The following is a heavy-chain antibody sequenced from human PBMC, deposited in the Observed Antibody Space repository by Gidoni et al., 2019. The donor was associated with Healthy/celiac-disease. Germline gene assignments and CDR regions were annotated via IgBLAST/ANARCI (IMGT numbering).Heavy chain of an antibody. CDR1: GFTFSGSA. Sequence: EVQLVESGGGLVQPGGPLKLSCAASGFTFSGSAMHWVRQASGKGLEWVGRIRSKANSYATAYAASVKGRFTISRDDSKNTAYLQMNSLKTEDTAVYYCTRQYSGSYIYYWGQGTLVTVSS. D-gene: IGHD1-26*01. CDR2: IRSKANSYAT. J-gene: IGHJ4*02. CDR3: TRQYSGSYIYY. V-gene: IGHV3-73*02.